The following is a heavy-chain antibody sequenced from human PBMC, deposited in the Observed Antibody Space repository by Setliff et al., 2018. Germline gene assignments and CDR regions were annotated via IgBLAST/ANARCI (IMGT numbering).Heavy chain of an antibody. J-gene: IGHJ6*03. CDR3: ARGPWKDIVVVVARYVAGAGYYYMDV. Sequence: GGSLRLSCAASGFTLSSYWMHWVRQAPGKGLVWVSRINSDGSTTSYADSVKGRFTISRDNAKNTLFLQMNSLRAEDTAVYYCARGPWKDIVVVVARYVAGAGYYYMDVWGKGTTVTVSS. CDR1: GFTLSSYW. V-gene: IGHV3-74*01. CDR2: INSDGSTT. D-gene: IGHD2-15*01.